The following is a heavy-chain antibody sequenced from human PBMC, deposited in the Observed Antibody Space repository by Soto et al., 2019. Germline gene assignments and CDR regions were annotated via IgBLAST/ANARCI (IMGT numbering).Heavy chain of an antibody. CDR3: ARDPKPHDYGDYEGYYYYYYGMDV. CDR2: ISAYNGNT. CDR1: GYTFTSYG. V-gene: IGHV1-18*01. J-gene: IGHJ6*02. Sequence: ASVKVSCKASGYTFTSYGISWVRQAPGQGLEWMGWISAYNGNTNYAQKLQGRVTMTTDTSTSTAYMELRSLRSDDTAVYYCARDPKPHDYGDYEGYYYYYYGMDVWGQGTTVTVSS. D-gene: IGHD4-17*01.